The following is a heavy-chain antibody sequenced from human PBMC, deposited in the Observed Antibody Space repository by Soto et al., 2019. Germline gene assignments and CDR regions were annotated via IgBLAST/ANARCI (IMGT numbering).Heavy chain of an antibody. CDR2: IYYSGST. D-gene: IGHD2-8*01. CDR3: ARGGPYCTNGVCYPYYYYYMDV. J-gene: IGHJ6*03. CDR1: GGSISSYY. Sequence: SETLSLTCTVSGGSISSYYWSWIRQPPGKGLEWIWYIYYSGSTNYNPSLKSRVTISVDTSKNQFSLMLSSVTAADTAVYYCARGGPYCTNGVCYPYYYYYMDVWGKGTTVTAP. V-gene: IGHV4-59*08.